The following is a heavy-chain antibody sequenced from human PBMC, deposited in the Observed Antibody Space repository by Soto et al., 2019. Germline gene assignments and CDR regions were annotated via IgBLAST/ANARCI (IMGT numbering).Heavy chain of an antibody. CDR2: IIPILGIA. CDR3: AREEDYYYYMDV. J-gene: IGHJ6*03. CDR1: GGTFSSYT. Sequence: PGGSLRLSCAASGGTFSSYTISWVRQAPGQGLEWMGRIIPILGIANYAQKFQGRVTITADKSTSTAYMELSSLRSEDTAVYYCAREEDYYYYMDVWGKGTTVTVSS. V-gene: IGHV1-69*04.